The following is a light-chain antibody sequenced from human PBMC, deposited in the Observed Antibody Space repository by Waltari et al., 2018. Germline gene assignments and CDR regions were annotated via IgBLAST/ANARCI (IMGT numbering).Light chain of an antibody. Sequence: QSVLTQAPSVSGAPGQRVTISCTGSSSHIGAGYAVHWYQQLPGTAPKLLIYGNNNRPSGVPDRCSGSKSGTSASLAITGLQAEDEADYYCQSYDSSLSSYVFGTGTKVTVL. CDR3: QSYDSSLSSYV. V-gene: IGLV1-40*01. CDR2: GNN. J-gene: IGLJ1*01. CDR1: SSHIGAGYA.